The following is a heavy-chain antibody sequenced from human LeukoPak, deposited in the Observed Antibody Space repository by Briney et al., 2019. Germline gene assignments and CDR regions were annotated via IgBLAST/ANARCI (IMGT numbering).Heavy chain of an antibody. V-gene: IGHV1-8*01. CDR3: ARGPCIAARYYFDY. CDR1: GYTFTSYD. J-gene: IGHJ4*02. CDR2: MNPNSGNT. Sequence: ASVKVSCKASGYTFTSYDINWVRQATGQGLEWMGWMNPNSGNTGYAQKFQGRVTMTRNTSISTAYMELSSLRSEDTAVYYCARGPCIAARYYFDYWGQGTLVTVSS. D-gene: IGHD6-6*01.